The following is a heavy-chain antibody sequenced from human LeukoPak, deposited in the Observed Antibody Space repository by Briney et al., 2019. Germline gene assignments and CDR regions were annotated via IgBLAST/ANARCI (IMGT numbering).Heavy chain of an antibody. CDR1: GFTVSDSY. CDR2: IYSGGST. J-gene: IGHJ3*01. CDR3: AGGGFHNSGSYWNAFGV. V-gene: IGHV3-66*01. D-gene: IGHD1-26*01. Sequence: GGSLRLSCAASGFTVSDSYMSWVRQAPGKGLEWVSVIYSGGSTYYADSVKGRFTMSGDYFKNTLYLEMNSLRVDDTALYYCAGGGFHNSGSYWNAFGVWGQGTMVTVSS.